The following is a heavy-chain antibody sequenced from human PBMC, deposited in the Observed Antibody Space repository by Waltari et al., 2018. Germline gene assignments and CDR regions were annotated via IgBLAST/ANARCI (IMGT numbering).Heavy chain of an antibody. V-gene: IGHV3-33*01. CDR2: IWVDGSKK. CDR1: GFSFSTYG. CDR3: ARVIRGSSDAFDI. Sequence: QVQLVESGGEVVQPGRSLRLSCAASGFSFSTYGMHWVRQAPGKGLEGVALIWVDGSKKYDAVVVKGRFTISRDNSKNTLYLQMSSLRVEDTALYYCARVIRGSSDAFDIWGQGTVVTVSS. J-gene: IGHJ3*02. D-gene: IGHD6-6*01.